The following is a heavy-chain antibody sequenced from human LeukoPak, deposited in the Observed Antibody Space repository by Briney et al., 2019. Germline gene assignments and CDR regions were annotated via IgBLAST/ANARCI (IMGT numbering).Heavy chain of an antibody. CDR1: GYTFTSYG. D-gene: IGHD6-6*01. J-gene: IGHJ4*02. Sequence: APVKVSCKASGYTFTSYGISWVRQAPGQGLEWMGWISAYNGNTNYAQKLQGRVTMTTDTSTSTAYMELRSLRSDDTAVYYCARDLVSSSSDIPSIDYWGQGTLVTVSS. V-gene: IGHV1-18*01. CDR3: ARDLVSSSSDIPSIDY. CDR2: ISAYNGNT.